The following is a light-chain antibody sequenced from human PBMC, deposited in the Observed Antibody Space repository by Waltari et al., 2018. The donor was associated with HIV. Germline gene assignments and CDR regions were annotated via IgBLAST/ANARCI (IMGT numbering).Light chain of an antibody. Sequence: DIVMTQSPDSLTVSLGERATINCKSSPSLLYASNHKNFLAWYQQKPGQPPKLLMNWASTRESGVPDRFSGSGSETGFTLTISSLQAEDVAIYYCHQYYSIPRTFGQGTKLEI. CDR1: PSLLYASNHKNF. CDR3: HQYYSIPRT. V-gene: IGKV4-1*01. CDR2: WAS. J-gene: IGKJ1*01.